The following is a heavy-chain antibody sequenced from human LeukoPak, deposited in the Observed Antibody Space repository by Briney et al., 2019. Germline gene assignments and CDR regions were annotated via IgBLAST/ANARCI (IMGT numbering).Heavy chain of an antibody. Sequence: GASVKVSCKVSGYTFTGYYMHWVRQAPGQGLEWMGWINPNSGGTNYAQKFQGRVTMTRDTSISTAYMELSSLRSEDTAVYYCARRYLYYFDYWGQGTLVTVSS. CDR2: INPNSGGT. CDR1: GYTFTGYY. CDR3: ARRYLYYFDY. J-gene: IGHJ4*02. D-gene: IGHD1-1*01. V-gene: IGHV1-2*02.